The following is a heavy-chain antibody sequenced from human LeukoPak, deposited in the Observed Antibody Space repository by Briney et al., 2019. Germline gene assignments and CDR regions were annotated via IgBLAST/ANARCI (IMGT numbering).Heavy chain of an antibody. CDR1: GFTFSSYA. J-gene: IGHJ4*02. CDR3: AKRDGYNSGPFDY. CDR2: ISGSGGST. Sequence: GGSLRLSCAASGFTFSSYAMSWVRQAPGKGLEWVSAISGSGGSTYYADSVKGRLSISRDNSKNTLYLQMNSLRTEDTAVYYCAKRDGYNSGPFDYWGQGTLVTVSS. D-gene: IGHD5-24*01. V-gene: IGHV3-23*01.